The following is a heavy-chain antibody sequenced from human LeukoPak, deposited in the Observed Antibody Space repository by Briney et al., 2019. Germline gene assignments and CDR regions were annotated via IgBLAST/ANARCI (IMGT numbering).Heavy chain of an antibody. CDR2: MNPNSGNT. V-gene: IGHV1-8*03. CDR3: ARGRNRITIFGVVSTYYFDY. Sequence: ASVKVSCKASGGTFSSYDINWVRQATGQGLEWMGWMNPNSGNTGYAQKFQGRVTITRNTSISTAYMELSSLRSEDTAVYYCARGRNRITIFGVVSTYYFDYWGQGTLVTVSS. J-gene: IGHJ4*02. D-gene: IGHD3-3*01. CDR1: GGTFSSYD.